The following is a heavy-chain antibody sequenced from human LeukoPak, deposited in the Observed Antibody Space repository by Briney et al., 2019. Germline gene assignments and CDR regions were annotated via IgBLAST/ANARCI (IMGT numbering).Heavy chain of an antibody. J-gene: IGHJ3*01. CDR2: ITFFNGDT. D-gene: IGHD4-17*01. CDR3: AKSMTPVTLDAFHV. Sequence: GASVKVSCKTSGYTFSNYGISWVRQVPGQGLEWLGWITFFNGDTKYAQKVQDRVSMTSDRSTNTAFLELRNLGSGDTAVYYCAKSMTPVTLDAFHVWGQGTLVTVSS. CDR1: GYTFSNYG. V-gene: IGHV1-18*04.